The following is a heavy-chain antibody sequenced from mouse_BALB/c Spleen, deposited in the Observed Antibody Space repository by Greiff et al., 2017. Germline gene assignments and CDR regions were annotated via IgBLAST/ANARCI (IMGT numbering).Heavy chain of an antibody. Sequence: QVQLQQSGPGLVAPSQSLSITCTVSGFSLTSYDISWIRQPPGKGLEWLGVIWTGGGTNYNSAFMSRLSISKDNSKSQVFLKMNSLQTDDTAIYYCVRDYYGSSYMDYWGQGTSVTVSS. V-gene: IGHV2-9-2*01. D-gene: IGHD1-1*01. CDR1: GFSLTSYD. J-gene: IGHJ4*01. CDR2: IWTGGGT. CDR3: VRDYYGSSYMDY.